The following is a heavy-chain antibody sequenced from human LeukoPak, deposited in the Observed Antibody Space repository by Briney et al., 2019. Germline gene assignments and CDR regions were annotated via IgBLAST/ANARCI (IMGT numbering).Heavy chain of an antibody. CDR3: ARGEVRFLEWPGLYYYYGMDV. CDR2: IIPSGGST. D-gene: IGHD3-3*01. Sequence: ASVKVSCKESGYTFTSYYMHWVRQAPGQGLEWMGIIIPSGGSTSYAQKFQGRVTMTRDTSTSTVYMELSSLRSEDTAVYYCARGEVRFLEWPGLYYYYGMDVWGQGTTVTVSS. V-gene: IGHV1-46*01. CDR1: GYTFTSYY. J-gene: IGHJ6*02.